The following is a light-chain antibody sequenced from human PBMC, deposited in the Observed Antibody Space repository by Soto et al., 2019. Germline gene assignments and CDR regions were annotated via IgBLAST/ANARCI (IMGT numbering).Light chain of an antibody. J-gene: IGLJ1*01. V-gene: IGLV2-14*01. CDR3: NSKTSSVAEV. CDR1: GSDVGGYNY. CDR2: EVS. Sequence: QSALTQPASVSGSPGQSITISCTGTGSDVGGYNYVSWYQQHPGKAPQLIIYEVSNRPSGVSNRFSGSKSGNTASLTISGLQAEDEGDYYFNSKTSSVAEVFGTWTKGTVL.